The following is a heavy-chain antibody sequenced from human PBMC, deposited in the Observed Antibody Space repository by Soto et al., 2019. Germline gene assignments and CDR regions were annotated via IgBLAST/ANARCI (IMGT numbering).Heavy chain of an antibody. V-gene: IGHV1-46*01. J-gene: IGHJ4*02. CDR2: INPSGGST. CDR3: MSQREPYYFDY. CDR1: GYTFASYY. Sequence: ASVKVSCKASGYTFASYYMHWGRQAPGQGLEWMGIINPSGGSTSYAQKFQGRVTMTRDTSTSTVYMELSSLRSEDTAVYYCMSQREPYYFDYWGQGTLVTVSS.